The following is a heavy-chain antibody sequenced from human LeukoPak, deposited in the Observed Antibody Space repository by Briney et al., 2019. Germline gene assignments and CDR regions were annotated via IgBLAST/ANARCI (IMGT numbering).Heavy chain of an antibody. V-gene: IGHV3-64*01. CDR3: ARARGSFRPYYFDY. D-gene: IGHD1-26*01. Sequence: PGGSLRLSCAASGFSFSSYAMHWVRQAPGKGLEYVSAISSNGGSTYYANSVKDRFTISREDSKNALYLQMGSLRAEDMAVYYCARARGSFRPYYFDYWGQGTLVTVSS. CDR1: GFSFSSYA. CDR2: ISSNGGST. J-gene: IGHJ4*02.